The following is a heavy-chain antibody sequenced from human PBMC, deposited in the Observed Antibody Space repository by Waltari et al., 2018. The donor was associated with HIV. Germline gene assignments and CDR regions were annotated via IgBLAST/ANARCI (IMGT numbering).Heavy chain of an antibody. CDR1: GLTLSGYS. CDR3: VYIVIGAAASFES. V-gene: IGHV3-73*01. Sequence: EVQLVESGGGLVQPGGSLQLSCGASGLTLSGYSMHWAGQASGRGVEVAGGVGSSAARASKAYAASVKVSFTISRDDSKNTADLQMNMLRTEDPALYYCVYIVIGAAASFESWGQGTLVTVSS. D-gene: IGHD5-12*01. CDR2: VGSSAARASK. J-gene: IGHJ5*01.